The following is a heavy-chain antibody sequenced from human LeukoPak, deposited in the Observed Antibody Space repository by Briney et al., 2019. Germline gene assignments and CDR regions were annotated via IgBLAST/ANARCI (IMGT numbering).Heavy chain of an antibody. Sequence: GGSLRLSCAASEFTFSNQWMTWVRQAPGKGLEWVSAISGSGGSTYYADSVKGRFTISRDNSKNTLYLQMNSLRAEDTAVYYCAKAPYYDILTGYHLDYWGQGTLVTVSS. CDR1: EFTFSNQW. V-gene: IGHV3-23*01. CDR2: ISGSGGST. D-gene: IGHD3-9*01. CDR3: AKAPYYDILTGYHLDY. J-gene: IGHJ4*02.